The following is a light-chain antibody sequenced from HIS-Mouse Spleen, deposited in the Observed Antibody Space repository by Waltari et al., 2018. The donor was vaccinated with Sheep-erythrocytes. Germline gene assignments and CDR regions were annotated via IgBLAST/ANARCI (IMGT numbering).Light chain of an antibody. CDR1: SSNIGSNY. CDR2: RNN. J-gene: IGLJ3*02. Sequence: QSVLTQPPSASGTPGQRVTIPCSGSSSNIGSNYVYWYQQLPGTAPKLLIYRNNQRASGVPDRFSGSKSGTSASLAISGLRSEDEADYYCAAWDDSLSGNWVFGGGTKLTVL. CDR3: AAWDDSLSGNWV. V-gene: IGLV1-47*01.